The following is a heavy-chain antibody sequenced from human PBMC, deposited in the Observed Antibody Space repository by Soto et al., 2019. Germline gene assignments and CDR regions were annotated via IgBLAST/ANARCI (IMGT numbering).Heavy chain of an antibody. D-gene: IGHD1-26*01. Sequence: QVQLVQSGAEVKKPGASVKVSCKASGYTFTDYTIHWVRQAPGQRLEWMGWINADNGNTKYSQKFQGRVTITRDTSASTAYMELSSLRSEDTAVYYCARQHSGNYIPDYWGQGTLVTVSS. CDR1: GYTFTDYT. J-gene: IGHJ4*02. V-gene: IGHV1-3*01. CDR3: ARQHSGNYIPDY. CDR2: INADNGNT.